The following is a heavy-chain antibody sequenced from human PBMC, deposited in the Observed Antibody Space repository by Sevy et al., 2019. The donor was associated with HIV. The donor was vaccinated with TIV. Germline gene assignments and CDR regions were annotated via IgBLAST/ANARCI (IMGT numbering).Heavy chain of an antibody. Sequence: SETLSLTCNVSGDSFSSYYWNWIRQPAGKGLEGIGRIYASGSTNYNPSLKSRVTMSVDRSKNQFSLKLSSVAAADTAVYYCARGATALDYWGQGTLVTVSS. CDR2: IYASGST. D-gene: IGHD2-2*03. CDR3: ARGATALDY. CDR1: GDSFSSYY. V-gene: IGHV4-4*07. J-gene: IGHJ4*02.